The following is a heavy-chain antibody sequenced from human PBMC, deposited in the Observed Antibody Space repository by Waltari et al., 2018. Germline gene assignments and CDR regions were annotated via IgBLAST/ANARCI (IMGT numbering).Heavy chain of an antibody. CDR3: VRGRYYYNSSGRGTSHWYFDL. V-gene: IGHV4-30-4*08. CDR2: TDYIRNT. Sequence: QVQLQESGPGLVRPSQTLSLTCTVSGGSISSGDYYWSWIRQPPGTGLEWIGDTDYIRNTYDNPSLRSQGTIAVDTSKNQFSLKLSSVTVADTAVYYCVRGRYYYNSSGRGTSHWYFDLWGRGTLVTVSS. CDR1: GGSISSGDYY. J-gene: IGHJ2*01. D-gene: IGHD3-22*01.